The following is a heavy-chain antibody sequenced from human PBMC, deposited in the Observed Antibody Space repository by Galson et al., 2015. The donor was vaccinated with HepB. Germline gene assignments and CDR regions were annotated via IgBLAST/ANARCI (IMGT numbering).Heavy chain of an antibody. D-gene: IGHD3-10*01. CDR3: ARDSRGGSGSYYYEYYYYYGMDV. CDR2: ISAYNGNT. CDR1: GYTFTSYG. V-gene: IGHV1-18*01. J-gene: IGHJ6*02. Sequence: QSGAEVKKPGESLKISCKASGYTFTSYGISWVRQAPGQGLEWMGWISAYNGNTNYAQKLQGRVTMTTDTSTSTAYMELRSLRSDDTAVYYCARDSRGGSGSYYYEYYYYYGMDVWGQGTTVTVSS.